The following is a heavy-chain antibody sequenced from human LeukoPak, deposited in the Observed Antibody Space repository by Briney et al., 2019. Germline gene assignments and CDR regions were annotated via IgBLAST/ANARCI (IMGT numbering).Heavy chain of an antibody. V-gene: IGHV4-59*08. CDR2: IYYSGST. Sequence: PSETLSLTCTVSGGSISSYYWSWIRQPPGKGLEWIGYIYYSGSTNYNPSLKSRVTISVDTSKNQFSLKLSSVTAADTAVYYCARHEGATAYFDYWGQGTLVTVSS. CDR3: ARHEGATAYFDY. D-gene: IGHD1-26*01. J-gene: IGHJ4*02. CDR1: GGSISSYY.